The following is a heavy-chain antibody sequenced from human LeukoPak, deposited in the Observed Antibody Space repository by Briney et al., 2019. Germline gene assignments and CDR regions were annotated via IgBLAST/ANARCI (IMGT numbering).Heavy chain of an antibody. Sequence: PGGSLRLSCAASGFAFSDHWMSWVRRAPGKGLEWVANIRHNVREKDYVDSVKGRFTISRDNAENSVYLEMISLRAEDTAVYYCARVNYPNWFDLWGQGTLVTVSS. D-gene: IGHD1-7*01. CDR1: GFAFSDHW. CDR3: ARVNYPNWFDL. CDR2: IRHNVREK. J-gene: IGHJ5*02. V-gene: IGHV3-7*03.